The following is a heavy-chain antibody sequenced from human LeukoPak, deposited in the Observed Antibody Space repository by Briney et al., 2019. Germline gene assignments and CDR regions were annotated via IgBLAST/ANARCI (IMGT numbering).Heavy chain of an antibody. CDR1: GFTFSTYC. V-gene: IGHV3-74*01. D-gene: IGHD1-1*01. J-gene: IGHJ4*02. Sequence: GGSLRLSCAASGFTFSTYCMHWVRQPPGKGLVWVSQICTDETTIRNADSVKGRFTISRDNAKNTLYLQMSSLRVEDTAVYYCVRGVQVTPGIAYWGQGTLVTVSS. CDR2: ICTDETTI. CDR3: VRGVQVTPGIAY.